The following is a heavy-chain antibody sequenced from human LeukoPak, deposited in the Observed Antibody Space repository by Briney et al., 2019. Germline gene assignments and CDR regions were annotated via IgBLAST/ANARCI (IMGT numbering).Heavy chain of an antibody. CDR1: GYTFTSYG. D-gene: IGHD4-17*01. CDR2: INPKSGGT. V-gene: IGHV1-2*02. CDR3: APTDSLRYYFDY. J-gene: IGHJ4*02. Sequence: GASVKVSCKASGYTFTSYGISWVRQAPGQGLEWMGWINPKSGGTNYVQKFQGRVTMTRDTSISTAYMELSRLRSDDTAVYFCAPTDSLRYYFDYWGQGTLVTVSS.